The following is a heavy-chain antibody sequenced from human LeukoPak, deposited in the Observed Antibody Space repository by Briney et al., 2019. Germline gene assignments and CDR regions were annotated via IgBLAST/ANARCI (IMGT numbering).Heavy chain of an antibody. D-gene: IGHD6-13*01. CDR1: GGSISSSSYY. CDR2: IYYSGST. CDR3: ARDLIAAAGIGGVFDYYYGMDV. V-gene: IGHV4-39*07. Sequence: PSETLSLTCTVSGGSISSSSYYWGWIRQPPGKGLEWIGSIYYSGSTYYNPSLKSRVTISVDTSKNQFSLKLSSVTAADTAVYYCARDLIAAAGIGGVFDYYYGMDVWGQGTTVTVSS. J-gene: IGHJ6*02.